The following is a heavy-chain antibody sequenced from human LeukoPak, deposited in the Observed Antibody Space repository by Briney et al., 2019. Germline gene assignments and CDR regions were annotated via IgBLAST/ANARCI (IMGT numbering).Heavy chain of an antibody. Sequence: SQTLSLTCTVSGDSITSGNYYWSWIRQPAGKGLEWIGRIYTSGITNYNPSLRSRVSISLDTSKNQFSLKLSSVTAADTAVYFCARDDYYGSGLDYWGQGTLVTVSS. D-gene: IGHD3-10*01. CDR2: IYTSGIT. J-gene: IGHJ4*02. CDR3: ARDDYYGSGLDY. CDR1: GDSITSGNYY. V-gene: IGHV4-61*02.